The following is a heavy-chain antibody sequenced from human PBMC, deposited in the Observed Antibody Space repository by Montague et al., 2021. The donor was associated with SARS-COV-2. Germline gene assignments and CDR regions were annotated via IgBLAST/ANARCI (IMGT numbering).Heavy chain of an antibody. CDR1: GFTVSSSY. V-gene: IGHV3-53*04. CDR2: IYRGGDT. D-gene: IGHD6-13*01. J-gene: IGHJ6*02. CDR3: TRSVAAAGTFYYYYGMDV. Sequence: YLRLSCAASGFTVSSSYMSWVRQAPGKGLEWVSVIYRGGDTYYADSVKGRFTISRHNSKNTLYLEMNSLRGEDTAVYYCTRSVAAAGTFYYYYGMDVWGQGTTVTVSS.